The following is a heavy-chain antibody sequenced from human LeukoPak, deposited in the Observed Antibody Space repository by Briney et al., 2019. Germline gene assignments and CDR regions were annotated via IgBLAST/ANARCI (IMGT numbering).Heavy chain of an antibody. CDR2: IKQDGSEK. D-gene: IGHD2-8*02. J-gene: IGHJ3*02. V-gene: IGHV3-7*01. Sequence: GGSLRLSCAASGFTFSTYWMSWVRQAPGKGLEWVANIKQDGSEKYSVDSVEGRFTISRDNSKNTLYLQMNSLRDEDTAVYYCAKVSTGLDAFDIWGQGTMVTVSS. CDR3: AKVSTGLDAFDI. CDR1: GFTFSTYW.